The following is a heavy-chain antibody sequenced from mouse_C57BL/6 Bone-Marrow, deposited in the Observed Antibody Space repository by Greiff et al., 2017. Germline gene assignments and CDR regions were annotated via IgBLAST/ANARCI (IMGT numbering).Heavy chain of an antibody. CDR2: IDPEDGDT. Sequence: VQLQQSGAELVKPGASVKLSCTASGFTFNDYYMNWVKQRTEKGLEWIGRIDPEDGDTNYDPKFQGKATITADTSSNTAYLQLSSLTSEDTAVYYFCGKFAYWGRGTLVTVSA. CDR1: GFTFNDYY. V-gene: IGHV14-2*01. CDR3: CGKFAY. J-gene: IGHJ3*01.